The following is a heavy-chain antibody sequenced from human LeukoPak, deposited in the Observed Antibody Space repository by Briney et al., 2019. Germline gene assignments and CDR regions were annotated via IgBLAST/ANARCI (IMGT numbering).Heavy chain of an antibody. J-gene: IGHJ5*02. CDR2: IYYSGST. D-gene: IGHD4-17*01. V-gene: IGHV4-61*01. Sequence: SETLSLTCTVSGGSVSSGSYYWSWNRPPPGQGLEWIVYIYYSGSTKYNPSLKSRVTMSVDTSKNQFSLKVTSVTAADTAVYYCTRTNYGDYNWFDPWGQGTLVTVSS. CDR3: TRTNYGDYNWFDP. CDR1: GGSVSSGSYY.